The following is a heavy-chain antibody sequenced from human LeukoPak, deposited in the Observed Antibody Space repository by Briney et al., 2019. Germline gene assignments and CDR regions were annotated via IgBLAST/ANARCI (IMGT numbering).Heavy chain of an antibody. D-gene: IGHD3-22*01. Sequence: SVKVSCKASTGTFISYATSWVRQAPGRGLEWMGRIIPIFDTADYTQRFQGRVTFTADKSTGTAFMELSSLRSEDTATYYCVRDYDSSGAKKNYFDFWGQGTLVTVSS. V-gene: IGHV1-69*06. CDR2: IIPIFDTA. J-gene: IGHJ4*02. CDR3: VRDYDSSGAKKNYFDF. CDR1: TGTFISYA.